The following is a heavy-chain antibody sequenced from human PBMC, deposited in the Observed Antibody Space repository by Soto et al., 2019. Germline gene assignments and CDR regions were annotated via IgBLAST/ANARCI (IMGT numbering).Heavy chain of an antibody. J-gene: IGHJ4*02. CDR2: IYYSGST. CDR1: GDSIISGGYY. V-gene: IGHV4-31*03. D-gene: IGHD3-22*01. Sequence: PSETLSLTCTVSGDSIISGGYYWTWIRQQPGQGLEWIGHIYYSGSTYYNPSLKSRLTISIDTSKNQFSLKLTSVTAADTAVYYCARDPFGGYSDRLGYYSYWGQGALVTVSS. CDR3: ARDPFGGYSDRLGYYSY.